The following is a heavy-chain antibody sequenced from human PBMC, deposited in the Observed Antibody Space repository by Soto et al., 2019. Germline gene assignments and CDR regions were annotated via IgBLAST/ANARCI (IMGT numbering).Heavy chain of an antibody. Sequence: ASVKVSCKASGYTFTSYDINWVRQATGQGLEWMGWMNPNSGNTGYAQKFQGRVTMTRNTSISTAYMELSSLRSEDTAVYYCARGRDNWNSDAFDIWGKGTMVTVSS. D-gene: IGHD1-7*01. CDR2: MNPNSGNT. V-gene: IGHV1-8*01. CDR1: GYTFTSYD. CDR3: ARGRDNWNSDAFDI. J-gene: IGHJ3*02.